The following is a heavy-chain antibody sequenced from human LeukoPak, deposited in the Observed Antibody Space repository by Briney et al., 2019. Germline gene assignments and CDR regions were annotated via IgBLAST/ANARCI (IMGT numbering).Heavy chain of an antibody. CDR2: INSDGSGT. CDR1: GFTFSRYG. D-gene: IGHD2-8*01. Sequence: PGRSLRLSCAASGFTFSRYGMHWVRQAPGKGLVWVSRINSDGSGTSDADFVKGRFTISRDNSKNTLYLQMNSLRAEDTAMYYCARDRLTNDAFDIWGQGTMVTVSS. J-gene: IGHJ3*02. CDR3: ARDRLTNDAFDI. V-gene: IGHV3-74*01.